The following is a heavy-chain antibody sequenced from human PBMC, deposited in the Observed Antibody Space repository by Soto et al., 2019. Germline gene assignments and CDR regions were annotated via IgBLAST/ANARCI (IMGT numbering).Heavy chain of an antibody. D-gene: IGHD1-26*01. CDR2: ISYDGSQK. Sequence: QVQLVESGGGVVQPGRSLRLSCAASGFSFSSYGMHWVRQAPGKGLEWVAVISYDGSQKYYADSVKGRFTIPRDNSKNTLYLQMNSLRGEDKAVYYCAKDLVGGVRYYYGMDVWGQGTTVTVSS. V-gene: IGHV3-30*18. CDR1: GFSFSSYG. CDR3: AKDLVGGVRYYYGMDV. J-gene: IGHJ6*02.